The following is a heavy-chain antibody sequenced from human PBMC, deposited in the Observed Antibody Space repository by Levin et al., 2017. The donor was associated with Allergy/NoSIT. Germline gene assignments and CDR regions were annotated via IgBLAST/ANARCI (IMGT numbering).Heavy chain of an antibody. CDR2: IRSKAYGGTT. Sequence: GGSLRLSCTASGFTFGDYAMSWFRQAPGKGLEWVGFIRSKAYGGTTEYAASVKGRFTISRDDSKSIAYLQMNSLKTEDTAVYYCTRALSYCSSTSCKSLRADWFDPWGQGTLVTVSS. J-gene: IGHJ5*02. CDR1: GFTFGDYA. V-gene: IGHV3-49*03. D-gene: IGHD2-2*01. CDR3: TRALSYCSSTSCKSLRADWFDP.